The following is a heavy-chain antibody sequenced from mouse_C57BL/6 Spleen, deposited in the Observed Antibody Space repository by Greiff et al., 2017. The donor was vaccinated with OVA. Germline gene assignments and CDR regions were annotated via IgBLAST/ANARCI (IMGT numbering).Heavy chain of an antibody. Sequence: VKLQESGAELVKPGASVKISCKASGYAFSSYWMNWVKQRPGKGLEWIGQIYPGDGDTNYNGKFKGKATLTADKSSSTAYMQLSSLTSEDSAVYFCARYDYDGKAWFAYWGQGTLVTVSA. J-gene: IGHJ3*01. D-gene: IGHD2-4*01. CDR3: ARYDYDGKAWFAY. CDR1: GYAFSSYW. V-gene: IGHV1-80*01. CDR2: IYPGDGDT.